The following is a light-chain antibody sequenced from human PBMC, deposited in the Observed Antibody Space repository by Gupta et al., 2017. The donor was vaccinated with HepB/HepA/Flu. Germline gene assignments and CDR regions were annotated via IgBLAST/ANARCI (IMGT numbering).Light chain of an antibody. Sequence: DLHMTQYPSSLSASVGDRVTITLRASQSINSYLNWYQQKPGKAPMLLIYAASSVQRGVPSRFRGSGSGTDFTLTISSLQPEDFATYYCQQSNSPPITFGQGTKVEI. V-gene: IGKV1-39*01. J-gene: IGKJ1*01. CDR2: AAS. CDR1: QSINSY. CDR3: QQSNSPPIT.